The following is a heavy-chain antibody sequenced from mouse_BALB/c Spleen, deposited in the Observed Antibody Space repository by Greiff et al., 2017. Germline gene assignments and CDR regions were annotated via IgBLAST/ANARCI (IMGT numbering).Heavy chain of an antibody. Sequence: EVQLQQSGAELVKPGASVKLSCTASGFNINDTYMHWVKQRPEQGLEWIGRIDPANGNTKYDPKFQGKATITADTSSNTAYLQLSSLTSEDTAVYYCARMGYMGSYPYWGQGTLVTVSA. D-gene: IGHD1-1*02. CDR3: ARMGYMGSYPY. V-gene: IGHV14-3*02. CDR2: IDPANGNT. J-gene: IGHJ3*01. CDR1: GFNINDTY.